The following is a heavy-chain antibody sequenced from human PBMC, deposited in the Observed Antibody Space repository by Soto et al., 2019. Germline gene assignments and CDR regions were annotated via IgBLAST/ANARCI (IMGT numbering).Heavy chain of an antibody. CDR3: AKAPSFYGDYGDYYYYMDV. V-gene: IGHV3-30*18. D-gene: IGHD4-17*01. CDR1: GFTFSSYG. J-gene: IGHJ6*03. CDR2: ISYDGSNK. Sequence: QVQLVESGGGVVQPGRSLRLSCAASGFTFSSYGMHWVRQAPGKGLEWVAGISYDGSNKYYADSVKGRFTISRDNSKNALYLQMNSLRAEDTAVYYCAKAPSFYGDYGDYYYYMDVWGKGTTVTVSS.